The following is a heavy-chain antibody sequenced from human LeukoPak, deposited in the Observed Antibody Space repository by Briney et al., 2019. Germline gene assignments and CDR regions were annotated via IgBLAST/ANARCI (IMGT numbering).Heavy chain of an antibody. CDR1: GDSISSGDYY. CDR2: ISSSGST. D-gene: IGHD5-24*01. CDR3: AREDAEQMDNSFDI. Sequence: SETLSLTCTVSGDSISSGDYYWSWIRQPAGKGLEWIGRISSSGSTNYNPSLKSRLTISIDTSKNQFSLKLRSVTAADTAVYYCAREDAEQMDNSFDIWGQGTMVTVSS. J-gene: IGHJ3*02. V-gene: IGHV4-61*02.